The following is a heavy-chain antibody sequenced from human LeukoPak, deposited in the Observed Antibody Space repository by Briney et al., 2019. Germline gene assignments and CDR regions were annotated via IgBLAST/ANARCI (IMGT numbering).Heavy chain of an antibody. CDR2: INHSGST. D-gene: IGHD3-22*01. CDR3: AIGLDKTYYYDSSGYYYGY. J-gene: IGHJ4*02. Sequence: KPSETLSLTCAVYGGSFSGYYWSWIRQPPGKGLEWIGEINHSGSTNYNPSLKSRVTISVDTSKNQFSLKLSSVTAADPAVYYCAIGLDKTYYYDSSGYYYGYWGQGTLVTVSS. V-gene: IGHV4-34*01. CDR1: GGSFSGYY.